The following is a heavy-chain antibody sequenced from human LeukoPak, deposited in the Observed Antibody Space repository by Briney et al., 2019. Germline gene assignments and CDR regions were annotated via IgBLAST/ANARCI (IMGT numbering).Heavy chain of an antibody. CDR2: ISSSSSYI. Sequence: GGSLRLSCAASGFTFSSCSMNWVRQAPGKGLEWVSSISSSSSYIYYADSVKGRFTISRDNAKNSLYLQMNSLRAEDTAVYYCARDPGYSYGYEGPYYFDYWGQGTLVTVSS. CDR1: GFTFSSCS. CDR3: ARDPGYSYGYEGPYYFDY. V-gene: IGHV3-21*01. D-gene: IGHD5-18*01. J-gene: IGHJ4*02.